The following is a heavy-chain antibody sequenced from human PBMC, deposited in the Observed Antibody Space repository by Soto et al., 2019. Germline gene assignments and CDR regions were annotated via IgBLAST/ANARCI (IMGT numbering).Heavy chain of an antibody. CDR3: ASRYGSGYRAFDY. Sequence: QVQLVQSGAEVKKPGSSVRVSCKASGDTFSFYSINWVRQAPGLGLEWMGRINPILSMSNYAPRFQGGVTVTADKSGTTASMELRSLRSEDTGMYYCASRYGSGYRAFDYWGQGALVTVSS. J-gene: IGHJ4*02. V-gene: IGHV1-69*02. CDR1: GDTFSFYS. CDR2: INPILSMS. D-gene: IGHD3-10*01.